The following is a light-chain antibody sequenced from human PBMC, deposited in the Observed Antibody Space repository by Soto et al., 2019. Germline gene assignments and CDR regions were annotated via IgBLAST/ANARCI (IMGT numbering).Light chain of an antibody. CDR1: QSVSNNY. V-gene: IGKV3-20*01. CDR3: QQYGSSGT. Sequence: EIVLSPSSGPLVLSPGERAPLSCRASQSVSNNYLAWYQQKPGQAPRLLIYGASNRATGIPDRFSGSGSGTDFTLTISRLEPEDFAVYYCQQYGSSGTFGQGTKVDIK. CDR2: GAS. J-gene: IGKJ1*01.